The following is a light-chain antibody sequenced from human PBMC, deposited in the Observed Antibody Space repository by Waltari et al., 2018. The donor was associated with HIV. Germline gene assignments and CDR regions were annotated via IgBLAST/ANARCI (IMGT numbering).Light chain of an antibody. CDR1: QSFSSD. J-gene: IGKJ1*01. CDR3: QQYNNWPPWT. V-gene: IGKV3-15*01. CDR2: NAS. Sequence: EILMTQSPATLSVPPGERVTLSCRASQSFSSDLAWYRQKPGQAPRLLIYNASTRATGLPARFSGSGSGTEFTLTISSLQSEDFAFYYCQQYNNWPPWTFGQGTKVEIK.